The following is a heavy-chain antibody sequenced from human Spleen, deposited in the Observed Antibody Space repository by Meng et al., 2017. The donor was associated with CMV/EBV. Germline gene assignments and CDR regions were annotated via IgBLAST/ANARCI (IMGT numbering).Heavy chain of an antibody. CDR3: AKDPYSSSWTEYFQH. CDR2: IRYDGSNK. CDR1: GFTFSSYG. V-gene: IGHV3-30*02. Sequence: QVQLVESGGGVVQPGGSRRLSCAASGFTFSSYGMHWVRQAPGKGLEWVAFIRYDGSNKYYADSVKGRFTISRDNSKNTLYLQMNYLRAEDTAVYYCAKDPYSSSWTEYFQHWGQGTLVTVSS. J-gene: IGHJ1*01. D-gene: IGHD6-13*01.